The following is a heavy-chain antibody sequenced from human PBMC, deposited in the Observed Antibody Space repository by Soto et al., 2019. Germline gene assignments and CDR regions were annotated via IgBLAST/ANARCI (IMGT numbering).Heavy chain of an antibody. CDR1: GFTFSNAW. CDR2: IKSKTDGGTT. CDR3: TTEQYCSSTSCYGY. V-gene: IGHV3-15*01. Sequence: GGSLRLSCAASGFTFSNAWMSWVRQAPGKGLEWVGRIKSKTDGGTTDYAAPVKGRFTISRDDSKNTLYLQMNSLKTEDTAVYYCTTEQYCSSTSCYGYWGQGTQVTVSS. D-gene: IGHD2-2*01. J-gene: IGHJ4*02.